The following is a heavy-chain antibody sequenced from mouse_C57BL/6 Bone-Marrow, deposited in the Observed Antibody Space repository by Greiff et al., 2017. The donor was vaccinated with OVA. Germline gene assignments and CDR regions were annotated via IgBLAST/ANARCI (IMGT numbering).Heavy chain of an antibody. Sequence: VQLQQSGAELVRPGASVKLSCTASGFNIKDDYMHWVKQRPEQGLEWIGWIDPENGDTEYASKFQGKATITADTSSNTAYLQLSSLTSEDTAVYYYTTGDGYFFDYWGQGTTLTVSS. V-gene: IGHV14-4*01. J-gene: IGHJ2*01. CDR2: IDPENGDT. CDR3: TTGDGYFFDY. CDR1: GFNIKDDY. D-gene: IGHD2-3*01.